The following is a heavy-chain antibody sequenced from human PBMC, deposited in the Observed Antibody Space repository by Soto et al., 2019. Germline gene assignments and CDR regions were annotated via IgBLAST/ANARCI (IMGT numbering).Heavy chain of an antibody. CDR3: ARSYKKGIAAAGVSGY. D-gene: IGHD6-13*01. Sequence: ASVKVSCKASGGTFSSYTISWVRQAPGQGLGWMGRIIPILGIANYAQKFQGWVTMTRDTSISTAYMELSSLRSEDTAVYYCARSYKKGIAAAGVSGYWGQGTLVTVSS. J-gene: IGHJ4*02. CDR2: IIPILGIA. CDR1: GGTFSSYT. V-gene: IGHV1-69*02.